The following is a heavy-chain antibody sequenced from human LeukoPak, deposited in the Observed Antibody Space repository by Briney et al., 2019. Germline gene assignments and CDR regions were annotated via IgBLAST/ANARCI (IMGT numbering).Heavy chain of an antibody. Sequence: GGSLRLSCAASGFTFSSYEMNWVRQAPGKGLEWLSYISSSGSTIYYADSVKGRFTISRDNAKSSLYLQMNSLRAEDTAVYYCARDLVQLWSKDYWGQGTLVTVSS. CDR1: GFTFSSYE. CDR3: ARDLVQLWSKDY. CDR2: ISSSGSTI. D-gene: IGHD5-18*01. V-gene: IGHV3-48*03. J-gene: IGHJ4*02.